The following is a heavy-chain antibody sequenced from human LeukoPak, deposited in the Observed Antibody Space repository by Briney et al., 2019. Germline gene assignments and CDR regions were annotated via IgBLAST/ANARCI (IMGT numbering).Heavy chain of an antibody. J-gene: IGHJ4*02. CDR2: INDNGAKT. Sequence: GGSLRLSCAASGFAFYDYAMSWVRQPPGKGLEWVSGINDNGAKTFYADSVKGRLTISRDNSRSTLYLQMNNLRADDTAVYYCAKGHGVVTFNELFSWGQGTLVTVSS. CDR1: GFAFYDYA. V-gene: IGHV3-23*01. CDR3: AKGHGVVTFNELFS. D-gene: IGHD2-21*02.